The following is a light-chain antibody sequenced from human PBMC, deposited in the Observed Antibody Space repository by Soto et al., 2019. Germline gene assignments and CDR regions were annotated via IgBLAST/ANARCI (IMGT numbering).Light chain of an antibody. Sequence: QSVLTQPPSASGSPGQSFTISCTGTSSDVGGYNYVSWYQQHPGKAPKLMIYEVSKQPSGVPDRFSGFKSGNTGSLAVSGLQAEDEADYYCSSYAGSNNYVFGTGSKVTV. V-gene: IGLV2-8*01. CDR1: SSDVGGYNY. CDR2: EVS. CDR3: SSYAGSNNYV. J-gene: IGLJ1*01.